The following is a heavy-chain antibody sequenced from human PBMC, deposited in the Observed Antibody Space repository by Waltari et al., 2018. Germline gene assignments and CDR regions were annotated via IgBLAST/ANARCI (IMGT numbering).Heavy chain of an antibody. CDR3: ARGGRWSGFDY. J-gene: IGHJ4*02. Sequence: EVQLVESGGGLVQPGGSMRLACAASGFTFSSYEMNWVRQAPGKGLEWVSYISSSGSPIYYADSVKGRFTISRDNAKNSLYLQMNSLRAEDTAVYYCARGGRWSGFDYWGQGTLVTVSS. CDR2: ISSSGSPI. CDR1: GFTFSSYE. D-gene: IGHD2-15*01. V-gene: IGHV3-48*03.